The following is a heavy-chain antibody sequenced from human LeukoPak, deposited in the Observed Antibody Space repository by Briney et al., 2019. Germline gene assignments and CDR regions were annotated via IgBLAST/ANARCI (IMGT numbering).Heavy chain of an antibody. CDR1: GASTTSYY. Sequence: SETLSPTCSVSGASTTSYYWNWIRQAPGKGLEWIGYIYSDGTTSYSPSLRSRVTISIDTSRNQFSLKLSSVTAADAAVYYCARDTRSYDTSGYYYFDYWGQGALVTVSS. V-gene: IGHV4-59*01. CDR2: IYSDGTT. CDR3: ARDTRSYDTSGYYYFDY. J-gene: IGHJ4*02. D-gene: IGHD3-22*01.